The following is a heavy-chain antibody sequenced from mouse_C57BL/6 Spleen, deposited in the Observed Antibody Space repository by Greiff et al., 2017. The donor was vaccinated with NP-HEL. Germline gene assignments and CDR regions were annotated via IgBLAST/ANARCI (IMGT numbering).Heavy chain of an antibody. V-gene: IGHV1-66*01. CDR2: IYPGSGNT. J-gene: IGHJ2*01. D-gene: IGHD4-1*01. Sequence: QVQLQQSGPELVKPGASVKISCKASGYSFTSYYIHWVKQRPGQGLEWIGWIYPGSGNTKYNEKFKGKATLTADTSSSTAYMQLSSLTSEDSAVYYCARFWTGYYFDYWGQGTTLTVSS. CDR1: GYSFTSYY. CDR3: ARFWTGYYFDY.